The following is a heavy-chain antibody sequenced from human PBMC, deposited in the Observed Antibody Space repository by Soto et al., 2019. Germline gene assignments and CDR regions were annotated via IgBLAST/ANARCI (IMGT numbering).Heavy chain of an antibody. CDR1: GFTFSSYA. Sequence: GGSLRLSCAASGFTFSSYAMSWVRQAPGKGLEWVSAISGSGGSTYYADSVKGRFTISRDNSKNTLYLQMNSLRAEDTAVYYCAKGFEKYYVYYYYYYMEVWGKGTXVTVSS. CDR2: ISGSGGST. J-gene: IGHJ6*03. CDR3: AKGFEKYYVYYYYYYMEV. V-gene: IGHV3-23*01. D-gene: IGHD3-3*01.